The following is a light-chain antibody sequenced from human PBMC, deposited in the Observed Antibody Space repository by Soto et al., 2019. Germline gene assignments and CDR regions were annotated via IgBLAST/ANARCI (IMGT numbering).Light chain of an antibody. CDR2: LGS. Sequence: DIVMTQSPLSLPVTPGEPASISCRSSQSLLHSNGYNYLDWYLQKPGQSPQLLIYLGSNRACWVPDRFSGSGSGTDFTLKISRVVAEDVGIDYCLQALQTPITFGPGTKVYIK. J-gene: IGKJ3*01. V-gene: IGKV2-28*01. CDR1: QSLLHSNGYNY. CDR3: LQALQTPIT.